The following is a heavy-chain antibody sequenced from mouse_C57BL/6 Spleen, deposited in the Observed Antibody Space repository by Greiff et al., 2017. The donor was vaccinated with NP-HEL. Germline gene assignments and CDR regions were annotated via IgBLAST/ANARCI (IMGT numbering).Heavy chain of an antibody. CDR3: TTFYGSSDYAMDY. D-gene: IGHD1-1*01. V-gene: IGHV14-4*01. J-gene: IGHJ4*01. CDR1: GFNIKDDY. Sequence: EVKLMESGAELVRPGASVKLSCTASGFNIKDDYMHWVKQRPEQGLEWIGWIDPENGDTEYASKFQGKATITADTSSNTAYLQLSSLTSEDTAVYYCTTFYGSSDYAMDYWGQGTSVTVSS. CDR2: IDPENGDT.